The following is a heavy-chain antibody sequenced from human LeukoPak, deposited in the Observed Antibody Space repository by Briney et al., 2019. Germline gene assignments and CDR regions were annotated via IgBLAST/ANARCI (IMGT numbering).Heavy chain of an antibody. D-gene: IGHD2-21*02. Sequence: SETLSLTCTVSGGSIRTFYWTWIRQPAGKGLEWIGRIYTTGSTNHNPSLRSRANMSMDTAKNQFSLSLSSVTAADTAVYYCARLPGGDSSSVVAFDIWGRGAMVTVSS. CDR1: GGSIRTFY. CDR2: IYTTGST. V-gene: IGHV4-4*07. J-gene: IGHJ3*02. CDR3: ARLPGGDSSSVVAFDI.